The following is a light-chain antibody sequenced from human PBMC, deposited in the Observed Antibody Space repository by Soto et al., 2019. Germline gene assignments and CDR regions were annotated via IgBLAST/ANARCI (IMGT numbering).Light chain of an antibody. Sequence: DIQMTQSPSSLSASVGDRVSITCRASQSISTHLSWYQQKPGKAPKLLIYAASSLQSWVPSRFTGSGSGTDFTLTISSLQPEDFGTYYCQQSYTSWWTFGQGTKVEIK. J-gene: IGKJ1*01. CDR3: QQSYTSWWT. CDR2: AAS. V-gene: IGKV1-39*01. CDR1: QSISTH.